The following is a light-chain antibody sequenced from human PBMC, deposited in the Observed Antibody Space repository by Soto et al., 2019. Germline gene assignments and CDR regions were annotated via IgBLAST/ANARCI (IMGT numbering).Light chain of an antibody. J-gene: IGKJ5*01. CDR2: GAS. CDR3: QQRSSWPIT. Sequence: EIVLTQSPGTLSLSPGERATLSCRSSQSVSSSYLAWYQQKPGQAPRLLIYGASNRATGIPDRFSGSGSGTDFTLTISRLEPEDFAVYYCQQRSSWPITFGPGTRLEIK. V-gene: IGKV3D-20*02. CDR1: QSVSSSY.